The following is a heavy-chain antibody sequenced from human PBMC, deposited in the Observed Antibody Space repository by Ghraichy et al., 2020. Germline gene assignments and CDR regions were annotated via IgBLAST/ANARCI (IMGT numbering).Heavy chain of an antibody. CDR1: GFTFSSYA. CDR3: VKMTVSGTSSDY. CDR2: ISSNGGNT. J-gene: IGHJ4*02. V-gene: IGHV3-64D*06. D-gene: IGHD6-19*01. Sequence: GGSLRLSCSVSGFTFSSYAMHWVRQAPGKGLEYVSAISSNGGNTFYADSVKDRFTISRDNSKNTLYLQMSSLTTEDTAVYYCVKMTVSGTSSDYWGQGTLVTVSS.